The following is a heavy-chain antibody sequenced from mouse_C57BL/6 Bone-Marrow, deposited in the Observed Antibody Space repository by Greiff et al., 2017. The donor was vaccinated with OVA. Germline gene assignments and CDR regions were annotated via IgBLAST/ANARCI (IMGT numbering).Heavy chain of an antibody. Sequence: VQLQHSGAELVRPGTSVKVSCKASGYAFTNYLIEWVKQRPGQGLEWIGVINPGSGGTNYNEKFKGKATLTADKSSSTAYMQLSSLTSEDSAVYFCARFYYSNYAHAYWGQGTLVTVSA. CDR3: ARFYYSNYAHAY. CDR2: INPGSGGT. D-gene: IGHD2-5*01. CDR1: GYAFTNYL. V-gene: IGHV1-54*01. J-gene: IGHJ3*01.